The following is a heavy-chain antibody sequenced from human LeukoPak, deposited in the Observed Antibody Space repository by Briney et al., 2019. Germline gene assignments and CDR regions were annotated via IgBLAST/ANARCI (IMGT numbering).Heavy chain of an antibody. J-gene: IGHJ4*02. CDR2: INHSGST. D-gene: IGHD6-19*01. CDR1: GGSFSGYY. CDR3: ARVNSAWYGALDY. V-gene: IGHV4-34*01. Sequence: SETLSLTCAVYGGSFSGYYWSWIRQPPGKGLEWIGEINHSGSTNYNPSLKSRVTISVDTSKNQFSLKLSSVTAADTAVYYCARVNSAWYGALDYWGQGTMVTVSS.